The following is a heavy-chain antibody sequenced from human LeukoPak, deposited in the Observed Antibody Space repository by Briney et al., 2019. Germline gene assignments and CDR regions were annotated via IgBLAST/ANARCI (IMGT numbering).Heavy chain of an antibody. J-gene: IGHJ4*02. CDR2: INHSGST. D-gene: IGHD6-19*01. CDR1: GGSFSGYY. CDR3: ARVNSAWYGALDY. V-gene: IGHV4-34*01. Sequence: SETLSLTCAVYGGSFSGYYWSWIRQPPGKGLEWIGEINHSGSTNYNPSLKSRVTISVDTSKNQFSLKLSSVTAADTAVYYCARVNSAWYGALDYWGQGTMVTVSS.